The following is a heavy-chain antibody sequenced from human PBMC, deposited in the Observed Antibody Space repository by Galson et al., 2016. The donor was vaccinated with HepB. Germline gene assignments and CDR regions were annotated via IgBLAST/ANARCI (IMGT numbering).Heavy chain of an antibody. CDR1: GFIFSRYA. D-gene: IGHD3-16*01. V-gene: IGHV3-23*01. CDR3: AKDFGDRLVTVYYYMDA. J-gene: IGHJ6*03. Sequence: SLRLSCAASGFIFSRYAMSWVRQAPGKGLEWVSAISKSGDYTYYADSVKGRFTIPRDNSNNTLYLQMNSLRAEDTALYYCAKDFGDRLVTVYYYMDAWGKGTTVTVSS. CDR2: ISKSGDYT.